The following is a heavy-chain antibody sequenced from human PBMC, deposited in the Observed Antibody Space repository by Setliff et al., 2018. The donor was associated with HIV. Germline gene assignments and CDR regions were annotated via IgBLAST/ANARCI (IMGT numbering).Heavy chain of an antibody. CDR1: GYTFNNYG. V-gene: IGHV1-18*01. J-gene: IGHJ4*02. CDR3: ARDSEAGV. Sequence: ASVKVSCKASGYTFNNYGISWVRQAPGQGLEWMGWSSTYNGNTNYAQKFQGRVTLTTDTSTNTAYMELRGLKSDDTAMYYCARDSEAGVWGQGTLVTVSS. CDR2: SSTYNGNT. D-gene: IGHD3-10*01.